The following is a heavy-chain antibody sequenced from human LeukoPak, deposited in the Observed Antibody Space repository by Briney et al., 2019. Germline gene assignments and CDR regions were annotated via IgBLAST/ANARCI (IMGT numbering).Heavy chain of an antibody. J-gene: IGHJ4*02. CDR2: IYYSGST. Sequence: SETLSLTCAAYGGSFSGYYWGWIRQPPGKGLEWIGSIYYSGSTYYNPSLKRRVTISVDASKNQFSLKLSSVTAADTAVYYCARHPLLWFGAAYFDYWGQGTLVTVSS. D-gene: IGHD3-10*01. CDR1: GGSFSGYY. CDR3: ARHPLLWFGAAYFDY. V-gene: IGHV4-39*01.